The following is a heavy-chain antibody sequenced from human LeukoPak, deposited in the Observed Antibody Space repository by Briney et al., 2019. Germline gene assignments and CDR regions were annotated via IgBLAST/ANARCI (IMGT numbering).Heavy chain of an antibody. V-gene: IGHV1-2*02. D-gene: IGHD4-17*01. J-gene: IGHJ3*01. Sequence: ASVKVSCKASGYTFTSYYIHWVRQAPGQGLEWLGWINPNNGDTKYAQRFQGRVAMTRDTSISTAYLEVDSLKSGDTAIYYCARETPLTTNYAADVWGQGTMVTVSS. CDR3: ARETPLTTNYAADV. CDR2: INPNNGDT. CDR1: GYTFTSYY.